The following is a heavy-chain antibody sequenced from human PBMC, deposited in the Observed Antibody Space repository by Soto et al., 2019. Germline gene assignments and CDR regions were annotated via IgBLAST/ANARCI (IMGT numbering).Heavy chain of an antibody. CDR1: GFTFSSYG. D-gene: IGHD2-15*01. CDR2: ISSSSSYI. V-gene: IGHV3-21*01. J-gene: IGHJ4*02. Sequence: EVQLVESGGGLVKPGGSLRLSCAASGFTFSSYGMNWVRQAPGKGLEWVSSISSSSSYIYYADSVKGRFTISRDNAKNSLYLQMNSLRAEDTAVYYCARYCSGGSCYSLGDYWGQGTLVTVSS. CDR3: ARYCSGGSCYSLGDY.